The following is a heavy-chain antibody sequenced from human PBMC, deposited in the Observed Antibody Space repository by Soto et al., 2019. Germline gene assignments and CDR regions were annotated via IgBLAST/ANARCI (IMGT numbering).Heavy chain of an antibody. V-gene: IGHV5-51*01. D-gene: IGHD6-13*01. CDR3: ARGFSGYTSSWPY. J-gene: IGHJ4*02. CDR2: IYPGDSDT. CDR1: GYSFPTYW. Sequence: PGESLMISCKGSGYSFPTYWIGWVRQKPGEGLEWMGIIYPGDSDTRYSPSFQGQVTISADKSISTAYLQWSSLKASDTAVYYCARGFSGYTSSWPYRGQGTLVTVSS.